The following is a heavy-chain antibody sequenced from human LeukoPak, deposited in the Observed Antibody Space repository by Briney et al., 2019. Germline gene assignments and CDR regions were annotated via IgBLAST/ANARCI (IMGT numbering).Heavy chain of an antibody. J-gene: IGHJ6*03. Sequence: PETLSLTCTVSGGSISSSSYYWGWIRQPPGKGLEWIGSIYYSGSTYYNPSLKSRVTISVDTSKNQFSLKLSSVTAADTAVYYCARGDYGDYDTFYYYYMDVWGKGTTVTVSS. CDR1: GGSISSSSYY. V-gene: IGHV4-39*07. D-gene: IGHD4-17*01. CDR3: ARGDYGDYDTFYYYYMDV. CDR2: IYYSGST.